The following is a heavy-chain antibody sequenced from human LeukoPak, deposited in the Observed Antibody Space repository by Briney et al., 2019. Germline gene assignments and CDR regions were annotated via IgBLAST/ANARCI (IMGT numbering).Heavy chain of an antibody. Sequence: PGGSLGLPCAASGFTFSNYDMTWVRQAPGKGLEWVSSISATTIYRFSAGSVRGRFTISRYNVENSLYLQMNDLRREDTAVYYCVRIRLGRDAYNSFDYWGQGTLVIVSS. V-gene: IGHV3-21*01. CDR1: GFTFSNYD. D-gene: IGHD5-24*01. J-gene: IGHJ4*02. CDR3: VRIRLGRDAYNSFDY. CDR2: ISATTIYR.